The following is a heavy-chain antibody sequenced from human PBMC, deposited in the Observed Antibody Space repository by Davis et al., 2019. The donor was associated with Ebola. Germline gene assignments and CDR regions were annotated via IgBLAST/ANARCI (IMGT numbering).Heavy chain of an antibody. V-gene: IGHV4-39*01. J-gene: IGHJ5*02. CDR3: GRHPSVLRSLLVDP. D-gene: IGHD3-3*01. CDR2: IYYSGST. Sequence: SETLSLTCAVYGGPLTNYYWSWIRQPPGKGLEWIGSIYYSGSTYYNPSLKSRVTISVDTSKNQFSLKLSSVTAADTAVYFCGRHPSVLRSLLVDPWGQGTLVTVSS. CDR1: GGPLTNYY.